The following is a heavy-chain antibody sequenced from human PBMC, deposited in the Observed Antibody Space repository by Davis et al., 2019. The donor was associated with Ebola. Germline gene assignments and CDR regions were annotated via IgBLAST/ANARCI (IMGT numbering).Heavy chain of an antibody. J-gene: IGHJ4*02. V-gene: IGHV3-30*18. Sequence: GESLKIFCAASGFTFSLHGMHWVRQAPGKGLEWVAVVAYDVVTTYYADSVRGRFTISRDNSRNTVYLEMDSLRPEDTAVYYCAKEEGMRRRWMAHFDYWGRGTQVTVSS. D-gene: IGHD5-12*01. CDR3: AKEEGMRRRWMAHFDY. CDR2: VAYDVVTT. CDR1: GFTFSLHG.